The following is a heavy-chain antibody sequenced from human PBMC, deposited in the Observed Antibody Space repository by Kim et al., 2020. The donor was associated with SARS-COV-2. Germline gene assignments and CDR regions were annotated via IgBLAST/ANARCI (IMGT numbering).Heavy chain of an antibody. D-gene: IGHD6-19*01. Sequence: SETLSLTCTVSGGSISSYYWSWIRQPAGKGLEWIGRIYTSGSTNYNPSLKSRVTMSVDTSKNQFSLKLSSVTAADTAVYYCARVNKGGWYPATGGFDYWGQGTLVTVSS. CDR1: GGSISSYY. V-gene: IGHV4-4*07. J-gene: IGHJ4*02. CDR2: IYTSGST. CDR3: ARVNKGGWYPATGGFDY.